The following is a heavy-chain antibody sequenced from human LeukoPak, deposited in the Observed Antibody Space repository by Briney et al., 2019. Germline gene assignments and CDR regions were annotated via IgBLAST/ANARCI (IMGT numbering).Heavy chain of an antibody. CDR2: INHSGST. D-gene: IGHD6-13*01. Sequence: GSLRLSCAASGFTFSSYGMHWIRQPPGKGLEWIGEINHSGSTNYNPSLRGRVTISVDTSKNQFSLKLSSVTAADTAVYYCAREIRYSSSWYFWFDPWGQGTLVTVSS. V-gene: IGHV4-34*01. J-gene: IGHJ5*02. CDR3: AREIRYSSSWYFWFDP. CDR1: GFTFSSYG.